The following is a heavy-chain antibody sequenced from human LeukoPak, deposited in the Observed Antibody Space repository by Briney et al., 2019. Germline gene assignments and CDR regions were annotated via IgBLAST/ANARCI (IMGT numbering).Heavy chain of an antibody. J-gene: IGHJ4*02. Sequence: GESLKISCKGSGYSFTSYWIGWVRQMPGKGLEWMGIIYPGDSDTRYSPSFQGQVTISADKSISTAYLQWSSLKASDTAMYYCARRSHGYSYGYQAIDYWGQGTLVTVSS. V-gene: IGHV5-51*01. CDR3: ARRSHGYSYGYQAIDY. CDR2: IYPGDSDT. CDR1: GYSFTSYW. D-gene: IGHD5-18*01.